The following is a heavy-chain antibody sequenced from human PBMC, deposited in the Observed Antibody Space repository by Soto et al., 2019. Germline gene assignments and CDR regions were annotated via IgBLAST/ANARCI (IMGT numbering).Heavy chain of an antibody. CDR3: AWPANDHYGSSDYYHDGFDI. CDR2: INHSGGA. Sequence: PSEALSLTCAIYNGSFSGYYWSWIRLTPGKGLEWIGEINHSGGANYNPSLKSRVSMSVDTSKNQFSLRLNSVTAADTAVYYCAWPANDHYGSSDYYHDGFDIWGQGRMGTVSS. D-gene: IGHD3-22*01. V-gene: IGHV4-34*01. J-gene: IGHJ3*02. CDR1: NGSFSGYY.